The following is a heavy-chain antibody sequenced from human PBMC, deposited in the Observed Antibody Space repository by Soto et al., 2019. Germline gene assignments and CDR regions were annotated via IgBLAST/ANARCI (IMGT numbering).Heavy chain of an antibody. CDR2: INPNAGST. J-gene: IGHJ5*02. Sequence: GASVKVSCKASGYAFTSYYIHWVRQAPGQGLEWMGIINPNAGSTTYAQKFQGKVSMTRDTSTSTVYMELSSLRSEDTAVYYCARGGTTFSYDSSGYLWGQGTLVTVSS. CDR3: ARGGTTFSYDSSGYL. CDR1: GYAFTSYY. D-gene: IGHD3-22*01. V-gene: IGHV1-46*03.